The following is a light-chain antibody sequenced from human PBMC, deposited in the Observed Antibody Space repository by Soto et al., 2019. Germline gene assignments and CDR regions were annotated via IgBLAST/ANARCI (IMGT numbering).Light chain of an antibody. J-gene: IGKJ2*01. CDR2: KAS. Sequence: DIQMTQSPSTLSASVGDRVTITCRASQSISSWLDWYQQKPGKAPKLLIYKASSLESGVPSRFSGTGSETEFPLTISSLQPDDFATYCCQHYSSYPYTVGQGTKLEIK. V-gene: IGKV1-5*03. CDR1: QSISSW. CDR3: QHYSSYPYT.